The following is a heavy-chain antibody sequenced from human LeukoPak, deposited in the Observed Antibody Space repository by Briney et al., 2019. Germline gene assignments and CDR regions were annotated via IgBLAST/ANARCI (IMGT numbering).Heavy chain of an antibody. Sequence: SETLSLTCTVSGGSIGSSSYYWGWIRQPPGKGLEWIGSIYYSGSTYYNPSLKSRVTISVDTSKNQFSLKLSSVTAADTAVYYCARWGNTYYYDSSASYMDVWGKGTTVTVSS. D-gene: IGHD3-22*01. CDR3: ARWGNTYYYDSSASYMDV. V-gene: IGHV4-39*07. CDR1: GGSIGSSSYY. J-gene: IGHJ6*03. CDR2: IYYSGST.